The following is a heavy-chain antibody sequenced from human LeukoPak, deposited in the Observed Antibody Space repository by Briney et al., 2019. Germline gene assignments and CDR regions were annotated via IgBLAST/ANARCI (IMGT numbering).Heavy chain of an antibody. CDR1: GFTFDDYA. CDR2: ISWNSGSI. D-gene: IGHD2-15*01. Sequence: GRSLRLSCAASGFTFDDYAMHWVRQAPGKGLEWVSGISWNSGSIGYADSVKGRFTISRDNAKNSLYLQMNSLRAEDTALYYYAKAYIVVLVAAGFDYWGQGTLVTVSS. V-gene: IGHV3-9*01. CDR3: AKAYIVVLVAAGFDY. J-gene: IGHJ4*02.